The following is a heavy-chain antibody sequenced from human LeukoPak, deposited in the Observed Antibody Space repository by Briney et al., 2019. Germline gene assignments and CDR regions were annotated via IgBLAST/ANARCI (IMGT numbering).Heavy chain of an antibody. CDR2: ISGSGDSS. J-gene: IGHJ4*02. V-gene: IGHV3-23*01. D-gene: IGHD2-2*01. Sequence: GGSLRLSCAASGFTFSNYAMPWVRQAPGQGLEWVSAISGSGDSSYYADSVKGRFTISRDNSKNTLYLQMNSLRAEDTATYYCAKDGVPARPFNYWGQGTLVTVSS. CDR3: AKDGVPARPFNY. CDR1: GFTFSNYA.